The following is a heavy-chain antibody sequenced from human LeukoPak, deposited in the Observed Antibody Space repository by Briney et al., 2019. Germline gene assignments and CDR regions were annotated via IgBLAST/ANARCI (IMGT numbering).Heavy chain of an antibody. V-gene: IGHV3-30*02. CDR3: AKDKTTYYDFWSGYLDY. Sequence: GGSLRLSCAASGFTFSDYYMSWIRQAPGKGLEWVAFIRYDGSNKYYADSVKGRFTISRDNSENTLYLQMNSLRAEDTAVYYCAKDKTTYYDFWSGYLDYWGQGTLVTVSS. J-gene: IGHJ4*02. CDR1: GFTFSDYY. D-gene: IGHD3-3*01. CDR2: IRYDGSNK.